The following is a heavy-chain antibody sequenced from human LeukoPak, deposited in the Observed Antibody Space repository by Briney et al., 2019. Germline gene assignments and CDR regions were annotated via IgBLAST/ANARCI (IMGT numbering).Heavy chain of an antibody. V-gene: IGHV4-59*01. CDR2: IYYSGST. D-gene: IGHD3-22*01. Sequence: MPSETLSLTCTVSGGSISSYYWSWIRQPPGKGLEWIGYIYYSGSTNYNPSLKSRVTISVDTSKNQFSLKLSSGTAADTAVYYCARADYYDSSGYFQYGMDVWGQGTTVTVSS. CDR1: GGSISSYY. J-gene: IGHJ6*02. CDR3: ARADYYDSSGYFQYGMDV.